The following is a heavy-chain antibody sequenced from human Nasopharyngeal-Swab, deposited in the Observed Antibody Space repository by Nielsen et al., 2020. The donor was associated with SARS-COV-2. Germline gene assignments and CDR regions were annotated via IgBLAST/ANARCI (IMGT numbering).Heavy chain of an antibody. Sequence: GSLKISCAASGFPFSDYYMSWIRQAPGKGLEWVSYISSSGSTIYYADSVKGRFTISRDNAKNSLYLQMNSLRDEDTAMYYRASNSGYSYGSPLDNWGQGTLVTVSS. V-gene: IGHV3-11*04. CDR2: ISSSGSTI. CDR1: GFPFSDYY. D-gene: IGHD5-18*01. CDR3: ASNSGYSYGSPLDN. J-gene: IGHJ4*02.